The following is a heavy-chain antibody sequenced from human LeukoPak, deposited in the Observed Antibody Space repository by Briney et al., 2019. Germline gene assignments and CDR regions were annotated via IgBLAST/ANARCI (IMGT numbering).Heavy chain of an antibody. D-gene: IGHD6-13*01. CDR1: GITLSNYG. CDR2: ISGSGGRT. V-gene: IGHV3-23*01. Sequence: GGSLRLSCAVSGITLSNYGMSWVRQAPGKGLEWVAGISGSGGRTNYADAVKGRFTTSRDNAKNTLFLQMNSLRVEDTAVYYCAKGGESSSWLFDYWGQGTLVPVSS. CDR3: AKGGESSSWLFDY. J-gene: IGHJ4*02.